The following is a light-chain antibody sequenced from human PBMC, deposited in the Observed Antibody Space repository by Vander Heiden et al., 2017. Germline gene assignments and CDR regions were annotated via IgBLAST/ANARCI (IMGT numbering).Light chain of an antibody. V-gene: IGKV3-15*01. CDR3: QQNNDWDPWT. Sequence: EIVMTQSPATLSVSPGERATLSCRASQSVSSNLAWYQQKPGQAPRLLIYGASTRDTGIPARFSGSGSGTEFTLTISSRQSEDFAVYYCQQNNDWDPWTFGQGTKVEIK. CDR2: GAS. J-gene: IGKJ1*01. CDR1: QSVSSN.